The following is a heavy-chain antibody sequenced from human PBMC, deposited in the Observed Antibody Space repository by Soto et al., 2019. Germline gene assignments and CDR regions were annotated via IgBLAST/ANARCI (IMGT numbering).Heavy chain of an antibody. Sequence: QVQLVQSGAEVKKPGSSVEGSCKASGGTFRSSAFSWVRQAPGQGLEWMGGIIPLFGTANYAQKFQGRVTITAGESTTTAYITLSSLRSEDTAVYYCARGAEDSSGYVREYWGQGTLVTVSS. CDR3: ARGAEDSSGYVREY. D-gene: IGHD3-22*01. CDR2: IIPLFGTA. J-gene: IGHJ4*02. V-gene: IGHV1-69*01. CDR1: GGTFRSSA.